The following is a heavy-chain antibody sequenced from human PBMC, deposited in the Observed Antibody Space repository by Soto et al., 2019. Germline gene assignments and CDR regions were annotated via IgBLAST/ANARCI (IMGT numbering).Heavy chain of an antibody. Sequence: SEVLSLPCTVSGSYISSYYWSWVRQPSGKGLEGIGYIYYSGSTNYNTSLRSRVTILEDTSKNLFALTLAAVNAPETAGHYRERVRRGSGYDLNYWGQGALVNVSS. D-gene: IGHD5-12*01. CDR1: GSYISSYY. J-gene: IGHJ4*02. V-gene: IGHV4-59*01. CDR2: IYYSGST. CDR3: ERVRRGSGYDLNY.